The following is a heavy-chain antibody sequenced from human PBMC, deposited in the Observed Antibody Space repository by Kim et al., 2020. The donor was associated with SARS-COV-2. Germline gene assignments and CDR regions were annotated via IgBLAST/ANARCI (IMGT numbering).Heavy chain of an antibody. CDR2: LWSDGSNQ. J-gene: IGHJ4*02. Sequence: GGSLRLSCAASGFTLSIYGMHWVRQAPGKGLEWVAVLWSDGSNQYYADSVKGRFTVSRDSSKNTLFLQMNSLRAEDTAVYFCARDSGSYSDSWGQGTLVTVSS. D-gene: IGHD1-26*01. CDR3: ARDSGSYSDS. CDR1: GFTLSIYG. V-gene: IGHV3-33*01.